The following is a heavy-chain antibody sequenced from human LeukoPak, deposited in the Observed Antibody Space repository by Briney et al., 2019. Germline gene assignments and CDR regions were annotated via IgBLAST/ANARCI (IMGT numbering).Heavy chain of an antibody. Sequence: SETLSLTCAVYGGSFSGYYWSWIRQPPGKGLEWIGEINHSGSTNYNPSLKSRVTISVDTSKNQFSLKLSSVTAADTAVYYCAGRPYSSSWYVYWGQGTLVTVSS. J-gene: IGHJ4*02. D-gene: IGHD6-13*01. CDR3: AGRPYSSSWYVY. V-gene: IGHV4-34*01. CDR1: GGSFSGYY. CDR2: INHSGST.